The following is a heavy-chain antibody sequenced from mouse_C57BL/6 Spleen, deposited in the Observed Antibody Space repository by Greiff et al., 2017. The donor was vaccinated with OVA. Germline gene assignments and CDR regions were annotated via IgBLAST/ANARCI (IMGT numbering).Heavy chain of an antibody. V-gene: IGHV1-15*01. D-gene: IGHD1-1*01. CDR2: IDPETGGT. J-gene: IGHJ2*01. Sequence: QVQLQQSGAELVRPGASVTLSCKASGYTFTDYEMHWVKQTPVHGLEWIGAIDPETGGTAYNQKFKGKAILTADKSSSTAYMELRSLTSEDSAVYYCTRYPLANFDYWGQGTTLTVSS. CDR3: TRYPLANFDY. CDR1: GYTFTDYE.